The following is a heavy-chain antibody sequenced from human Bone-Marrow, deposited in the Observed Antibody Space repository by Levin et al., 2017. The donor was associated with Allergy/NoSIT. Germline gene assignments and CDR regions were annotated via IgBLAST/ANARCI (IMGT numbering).Heavy chain of an antibody. V-gene: IGHV3-7*02. J-gene: IGHJ4*02. CDR3: ARNGAWSFEF. CDR2: INRDGGDG. CDR1: GFTFSGYW. D-gene: IGHD2-8*01. Sequence: GGSLTLSCASSGFTFSGYWMAWVRQAPGKGLEWVANINRDGGDGYYVDSVKGRFTISRDNARNSLDLQMNSLRVEDTAVYYCARNGAWSFEFWGQGTLVTVSS.